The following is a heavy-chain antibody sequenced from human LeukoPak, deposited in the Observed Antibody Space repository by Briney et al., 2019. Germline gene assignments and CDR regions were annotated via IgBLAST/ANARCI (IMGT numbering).Heavy chain of an antibody. Sequence: GGSLRLSCSASGFTFSAFSMHWLRQAPGKGPEYVSAIGGNGDTTYYADSVRSRFTTSRDNSKNILYLQMSSLRDGDTAVYYCAKAGGYCTTCLDFWGQGTLVTVSS. J-gene: IGHJ4*02. D-gene: IGHD2-8*01. CDR3: AKAGGYCTTCLDF. CDR1: GFTFSAFS. CDR2: IGGNGDTT. V-gene: IGHV3-64D*06.